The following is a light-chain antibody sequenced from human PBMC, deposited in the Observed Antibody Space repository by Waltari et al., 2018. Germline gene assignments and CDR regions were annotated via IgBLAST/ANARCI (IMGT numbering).Light chain of an antibody. Sequence: QSALTQPASVSGSPGQSITISCSGTSDDIGGFNLFSWYPQYPGKAPKLIIYAVSKWPSGVSHRFSGSESGSTASLTISGLQPEDEAEYFCCSYSRVTTYVVFGGGTRVTV. CDR2: AVS. V-gene: IGLV2-23*02. CDR1: SDDIGGFNL. J-gene: IGLJ2*01. CDR3: CSYSRVTTYVV.